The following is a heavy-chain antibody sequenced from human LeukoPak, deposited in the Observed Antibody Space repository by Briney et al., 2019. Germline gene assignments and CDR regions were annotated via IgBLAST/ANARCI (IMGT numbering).Heavy chain of an antibody. D-gene: IGHD6-6*01. V-gene: IGHV3-21*01. J-gene: IGHJ4*02. CDR3: ARVDPDSSSTLEVFDY. Sequence: GGSLRLSCAASEFTFSSYSMNWVRQAPGKGLEWVSSISSGSSYIYYADSVKGRFTISRDNAKNSLYLQMNSLRAEDTAVYYCARVDPDSSSTLEVFDYWGQGTLVTVSS. CDR1: EFTFSSYS. CDR2: ISSGSSYI.